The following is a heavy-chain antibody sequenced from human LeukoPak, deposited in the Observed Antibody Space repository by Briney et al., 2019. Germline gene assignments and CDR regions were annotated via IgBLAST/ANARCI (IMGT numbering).Heavy chain of an antibody. V-gene: IGHV3-30*03. CDR1: GITFSRHG. CDR3: AREATWGEWYFDH. Sequence: GRSLRLSCVASGITFSRHGMDWVRQAPGKGLEGVAVIADDGGVKQYADSVKGRFTVSRDNSKSTLYLQMNGLSVEDTAIYYCAREATWGEWYFDHWGQGTPVTVSS. J-gene: IGHJ4*02. CDR2: IADDGGVK. D-gene: IGHD3-3*01.